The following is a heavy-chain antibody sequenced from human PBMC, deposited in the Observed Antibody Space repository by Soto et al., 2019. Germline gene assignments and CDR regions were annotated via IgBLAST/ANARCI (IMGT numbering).Heavy chain of an antibody. Sequence: AAVKVSCKASGYTFTSYAMHWVRQAPGQRLEWMGWINAGNGNTKYSQKFQGRVTITRDTSASTAYMELSSLRSEDTAVYYCARDLGVFRYFDWLLIGFDPWGQGNLVTVSS. V-gene: IGHV1-3*01. J-gene: IGHJ5*02. D-gene: IGHD3-9*01. CDR2: INAGNGNT. CDR1: GYTFTSYA. CDR3: ARDLGVFRYFDWLLIGFDP.